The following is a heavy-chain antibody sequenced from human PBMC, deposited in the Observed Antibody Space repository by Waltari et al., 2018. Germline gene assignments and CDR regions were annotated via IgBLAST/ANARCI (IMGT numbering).Heavy chain of an antibody. CDR2: IIPIFGTAP. Sequence: QVQLVQSGAEVKKPGSSVKVSGKASGGTFGSYGITWVRQAPGEGLGWMGGIIPIFGTAPNYAQKFQGRLTVTADESTATVYMDLSGLRSDDTAVYYCARRQLGGPFDPWGQGTLVSVSS. CDR1: GGTFGSYG. V-gene: IGHV1-69*12. CDR3: ARRQLGGPFDP. J-gene: IGHJ5*02. D-gene: IGHD3-16*01.